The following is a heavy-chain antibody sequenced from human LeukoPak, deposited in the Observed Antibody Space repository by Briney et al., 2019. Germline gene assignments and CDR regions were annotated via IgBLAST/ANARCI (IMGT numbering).Heavy chain of an antibody. V-gene: IGHV1-2*02. Sequence: WASVKVSCKASGSTFAYNYIHWVRQAPGQGLEWMGWISPNSGGINYARKFQGRVTMTRDTYIGTAYMELSRLTSDDTAVYYCATAGYCSGGSCSDWFDPWGQGTLVTVSS. CDR1: GSTFAYNY. CDR2: ISPNSGGI. D-gene: IGHD2-15*01. J-gene: IGHJ5*02. CDR3: ATAGYCSGGSCSDWFDP.